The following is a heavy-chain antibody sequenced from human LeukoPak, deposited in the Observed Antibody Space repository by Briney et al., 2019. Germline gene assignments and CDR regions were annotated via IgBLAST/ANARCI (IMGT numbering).Heavy chain of an antibody. V-gene: IGHV3-30*03. J-gene: IGHJ4*02. CDR2: ISYDGSNK. Sequence: GGSLRLSCAASGFTFSSYGMHWVRQAPGKGLEWVAVISYDGSNKYYADSVKGRFTISRDNSKNTLYLQMNSLRAEDTAVYYCVVLGVVTLTFDYWGQGTLVTVSS. CDR3: VVLGVVTLTFDY. CDR1: GFTFSSYG. D-gene: IGHD3-3*01.